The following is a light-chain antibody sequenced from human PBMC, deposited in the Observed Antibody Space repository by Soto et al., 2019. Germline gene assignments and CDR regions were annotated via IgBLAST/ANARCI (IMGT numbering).Light chain of an antibody. CDR3: QTLRT. CDR1: QSVSSSY. CDR2: GAS. J-gene: IGKJ1*01. Sequence: EIVLTQSPGTLSLSPGERATLSCRASQSVSSSYLAWYQQKPGQAPRLLIYGASSRATGIPDRFSGSGSGTDFTLPISRLEPEDFAVYYCQTLRTFGQGTKVEIK. V-gene: IGKV3-20*01.